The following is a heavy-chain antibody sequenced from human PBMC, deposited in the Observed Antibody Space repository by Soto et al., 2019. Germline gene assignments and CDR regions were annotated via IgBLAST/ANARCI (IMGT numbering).Heavy chain of an antibody. Sequence: QVQLQESGPGLGKPSQTMSLTCTGCGGTVSSGAYYWNWIRQLPGKALEWIGYIRYDRNNYYNPSLKSRAAMSLDTCKNQLSLMLSSVTAADTAVYYCARSNYGDYGAQPDHWGQGTPVTVAS. CDR3: ARSNYGDYGAQPDH. J-gene: IGHJ4*02. CDR1: GGTVSSGAYY. CDR2: IRYDRNN. V-gene: IGHV4-31*03. D-gene: IGHD4-17*01.